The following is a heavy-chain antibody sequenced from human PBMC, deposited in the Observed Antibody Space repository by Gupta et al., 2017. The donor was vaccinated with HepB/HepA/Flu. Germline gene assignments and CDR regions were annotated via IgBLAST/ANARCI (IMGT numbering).Heavy chain of an antibody. CDR3: AKVDSVSGEF. CDR1: GFTFSRYM. CDR2: ISAVGGTI. J-gene: IGHJ4*02. D-gene: IGHD3-10*01. Sequence: EMQLLESGGGLVQPGESLILSCAASGFTFSRYMRTWVRRAPGKGLEWVSYISAVGGTIDYADSVKGRFTISRDNFKNTLYLQMTSLRAEDTAVYYCAKVDSVSGEFWGQGTLVTVSS. V-gene: IGHV3-23*01.